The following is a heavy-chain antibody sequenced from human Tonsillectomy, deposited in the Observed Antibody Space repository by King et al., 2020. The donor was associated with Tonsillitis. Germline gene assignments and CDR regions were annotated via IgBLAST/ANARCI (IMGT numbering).Heavy chain of an antibody. CDR2: IYYSGST. V-gene: IGHV4-59*12. CDR3: ARDPCRGGSCYGGRFDP. CDR1: GGSISNYY. D-gene: IGHD2-15*01. J-gene: IGHJ5*02. Sequence: QLQESGPGLVKPSETLSLTCTVSGGSISNYYWNWIRQPPGKGLEWIGYIYYSGSTNYNPSLKSRVTISVDTSKNQFSLKLSSVTAADTAVYYCARDPCRGGSCYGGRFDPWGQGTLVTVSS.